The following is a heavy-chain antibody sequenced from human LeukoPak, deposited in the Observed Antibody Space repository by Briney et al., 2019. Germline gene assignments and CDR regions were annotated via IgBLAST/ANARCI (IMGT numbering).Heavy chain of an antibody. CDR1: GYTFTSYA. CDR3: ARDLLIAAAGTDWDY. D-gene: IGHD6-13*01. J-gene: IGHJ4*02. Sequence: ASVKVSCKASGYTFTSYAMHWVRQAPGQRLEWMGWINAGNGNTKYSQKFQGRVTITRDTSASTAHMELSSLRSEDTAVYYCARDLLIAAAGTDWDYWGQGTLVTVSS. CDR2: INAGNGNT. V-gene: IGHV1-3*01.